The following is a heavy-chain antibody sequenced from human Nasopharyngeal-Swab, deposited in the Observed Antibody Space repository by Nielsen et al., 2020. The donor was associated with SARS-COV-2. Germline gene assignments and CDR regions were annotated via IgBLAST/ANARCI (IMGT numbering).Heavy chain of an antibody. CDR1: GYTFTSYD. Sequence: ASVKVSCKASGYTFTSYDINWVRQATGQGLEWMGWMNPNSGNTGYAQKFQGRVTMTEDTSTDTAYMELSSLRSEDTAVYYCATSYRIAAAGAYYFDYWGQGTLVTVSS. V-gene: IGHV1-8*01. CDR3: ATSYRIAAAGAYYFDY. J-gene: IGHJ4*02. D-gene: IGHD6-13*01. CDR2: MNPNSGNT.